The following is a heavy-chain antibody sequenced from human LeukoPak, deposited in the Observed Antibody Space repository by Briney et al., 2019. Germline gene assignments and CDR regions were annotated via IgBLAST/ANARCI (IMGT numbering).Heavy chain of an antibody. V-gene: IGHV1-46*01. CDR3: ARGGYSSSWYTGGPRY. D-gene: IGHD6-13*01. CDR2: INPSGGST. CDR1: GYTLTELS. J-gene: IGHJ4*02. Sequence: ASVKVSCKVSGYTLTELSMHWVRQAPGQGLEWMGIINPSGGSTSYAQKFQGRVTMTRDTSTSTVYMELSSLRSEDTAVYYCARGGYSSSWYTGGPRYWGQGTLVTVSS.